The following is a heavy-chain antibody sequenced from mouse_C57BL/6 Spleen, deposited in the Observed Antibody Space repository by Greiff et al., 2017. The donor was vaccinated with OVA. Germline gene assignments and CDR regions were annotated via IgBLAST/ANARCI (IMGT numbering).Heavy chain of an antibody. J-gene: IGHJ2*01. CDR1: GYAFTNYL. D-gene: IGHD1-1*01. Sequence: VQLQQSGAELVRPGTSVKVSCKASGYAFTNYLIEWVKQRPGQGLEWIGVINPGSGGTNYNEKFKGKATLTADKSSSTAYMQLSSLTSEDSAVYFCAREYYGSSYYYFDYWGQGTTLTVSS. CDR2: INPGSGGT. V-gene: IGHV1-54*01. CDR3: AREYYGSSYYYFDY.